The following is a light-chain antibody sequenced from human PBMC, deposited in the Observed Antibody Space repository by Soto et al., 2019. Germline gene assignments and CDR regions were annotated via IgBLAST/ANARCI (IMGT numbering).Light chain of an antibody. CDR3: QVWDGSSDQQV. CDR1: NIGSES. V-gene: IGLV3-21*04. CDR2: YDS. Sequence: SYELTQPPSVSVAPGETARIACGGNNIGSESVPWYQQKPGQAPVLIIYYDSARPSGIPERFSGSNSGNTATLIISRVEAGDEADYYCQVWDGSSDQQVFGGGTKLTVL. J-gene: IGLJ3*02.